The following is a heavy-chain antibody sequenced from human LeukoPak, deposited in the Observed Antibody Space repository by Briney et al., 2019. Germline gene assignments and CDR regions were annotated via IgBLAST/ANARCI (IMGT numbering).Heavy chain of an antibody. J-gene: IGHJ4*02. CDR3: TNFDY. CDR2: INHDGTNT. CDR1: GPTFSSSD. V-gene: IGHV3-30*02. Sequence: GGSLRLSCTASGPTFSSSDMHWVRQAPGKGLDWVSLINHDGTNTYYADSVKGRFTISRDNSQNTLYLQMNSLRGEDTAVYYCTNFDYWGQGTLVTVSS.